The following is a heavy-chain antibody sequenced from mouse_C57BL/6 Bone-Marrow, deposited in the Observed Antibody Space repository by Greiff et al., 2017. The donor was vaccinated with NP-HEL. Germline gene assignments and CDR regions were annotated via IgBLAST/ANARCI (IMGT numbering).Heavy chain of an antibody. J-gene: IGHJ1*03. Sequence: VQLQQPGAELVMPGASVKLSCKASGYTFTSYWMHWVKQRPGQGLEWIGEIDPSDSYTNYNQKFKGKSTLTVDKYSSTAYMQLSSLTSEDSAVYYCARLDSYWYFDVWGTGTTVTVSS. CDR1: GYTFTSYW. CDR3: ARLDSYWYFDV. V-gene: IGHV1-69*01. CDR2: IDPSDSYT.